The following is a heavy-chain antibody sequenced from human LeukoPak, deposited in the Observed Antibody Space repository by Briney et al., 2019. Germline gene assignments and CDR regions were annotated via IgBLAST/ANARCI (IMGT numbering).Heavy chain of an antibody. CDR1: GFTLSRFG. Sequence: PGRSLRLSCEASGFTLSRFGMNWVRQAPGKGLEWVAFIQYDESLKCYLGSVKGRFATSRDNSKNTVYLQMNSLRVEDTAVYYCAKDQGVVGSYDAWGQGTLVTVSS. CDR3: AKDQGVVGSYDA. J-gene: IGHJ5*02. D-gene: IGHD3-10*01. V-gene: IGHV3-30*02. CDR2: IQYDESLK.